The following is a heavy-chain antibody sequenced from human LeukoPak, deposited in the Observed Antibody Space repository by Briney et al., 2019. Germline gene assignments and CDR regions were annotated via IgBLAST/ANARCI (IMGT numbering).Heavy chain of an antibody. CDR2: IYYSGST. CDR3: ARVLLDRYYYDSSGYSD. CDR1: GGSVSSGSYY. J-gene: IGHJ4*02. V-gene: IGHV4-61*01. D-gene: IGHD3-22*01. Sequence: SETLSLTCTVSGGSVSSGSYYWGWIRQPPGKGLEWIGYIYYSGSTNYNPSLKSRVTISVDTSKNQFSLKLSSVTAADTAVYYCARVLLDRYYYDSSGYSDWGQGTLVTVSS.